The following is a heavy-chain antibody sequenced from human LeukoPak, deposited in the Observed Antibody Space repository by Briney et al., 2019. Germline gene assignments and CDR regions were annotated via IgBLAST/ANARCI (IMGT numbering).Heavy chain of an antibody. CDR1: GFTFSSYA. Sequence: PGGSLRLSCAASGFTFSSYAMTWVRQAPGKGLEWVSSISGSGGRTFYADSVKGRFTISRDNSKNTLYLEMSSLRAEDTAFYYCAKDSWRDQLPFIFDFWGQGTLVTVSS. V-gene: IGHV3-23*01. CDR3: AKDSWRDQLPFIFDF. J-gene: IGHJ4*02. D-gene: IGHD2-2*01. CDR2: ISGSGGRT.